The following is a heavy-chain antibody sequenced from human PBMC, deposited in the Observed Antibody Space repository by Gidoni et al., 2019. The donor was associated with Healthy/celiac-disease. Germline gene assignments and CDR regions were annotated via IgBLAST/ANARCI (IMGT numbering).Heavy chain of an antibody. V-gene: IGHV3-20*04. Sequence: EVQLVESGGGVVRPGGSLRLSCAASGFTVDDYGMSWVRQAPGKGLGWVSGINWNGGSTGYADSVKGRFTISRDNAKNSLYLQMNSLRAEDTALYYCARVMGPSGSYEGDFDYWGQGTLVTVSS. CDR2: INWNGGST. CDR1: GFTVDDYG. D-gene: IGHD1-26*01. J-gene: IGHJ4*02. CDR3: ARVMGPSGSYEGDFDY.